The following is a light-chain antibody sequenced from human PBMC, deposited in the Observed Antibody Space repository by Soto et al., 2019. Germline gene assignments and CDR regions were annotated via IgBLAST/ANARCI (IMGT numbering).Light chain of an antibody. CDR3: SSHTTYSTRI. J-gene: IGLJ1*01. Sequence: QSALTQPASVSGSPGQSIAISCTGTSSDIGSYNYVSWYQQHPGKAPKLIIHGVSNRPSGISDHFSGSKSGNTASLTISGLQADDEAVYYCSSHTTYSTRIFGTGTKVTVL. V-gene: IGLV2-14*01. CDR1: SSDIGSYNY. CDR2: GVS.